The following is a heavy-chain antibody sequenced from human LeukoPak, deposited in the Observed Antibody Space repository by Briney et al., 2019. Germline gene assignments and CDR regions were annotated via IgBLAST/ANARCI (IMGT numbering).Heavy chain of an antibody. J-gene: IGHJ4*02. CDR3: VRERGLLFDY. Sequence: GGSLRLSCSASGFTVSTNYMTWIRQAPGKGLEWVSVIYSGGSTYYADSVKNRFTISRDNAKNTVYLQMNSLRGEGTAVYYCVRERGLLFDYWGQGTLVTVSS. D-gene: IGHD3-10*01. CDR2: IYSGGST. CDR1: GFTVSTNY. V-gene: IGHV3-66*01.